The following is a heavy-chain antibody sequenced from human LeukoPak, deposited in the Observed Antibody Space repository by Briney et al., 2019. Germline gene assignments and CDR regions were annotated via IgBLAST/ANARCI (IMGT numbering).Heavy chain of an antibody. CDR1: GYTFTSYD. J-gene: IGHJ3*02. CDR3: ARGVRGYYDSSGYYFNDAFDI. Sequence: ASVKASCKASGYTFTSYDINWVRQATGQGLEWMGWMNPNSGNTGYAQKFQGRVTMTRNTSISTAYMELSSLRSEDTAVYYCARGVRGYYDSSGYYFNDAFDIWGQGTMVTVPS. CDR2: MNPNSGNT. D-gene: IGHD3-22*01. V-gene: IGHV1-8*01.